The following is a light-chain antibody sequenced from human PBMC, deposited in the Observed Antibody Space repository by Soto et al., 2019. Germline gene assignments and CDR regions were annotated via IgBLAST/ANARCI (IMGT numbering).Light chain of an antibody. Sequence: QSVLTQPASVSGSPGQSITISCTGTSSDVGGYNYVSWCQQHPGKAPKLMIYEVSDRPSGVSNRFSGSKSGNTASLTISGLQAEDEADYYCSSYTITSTYVFGTGTRSPS. CDR3: SSYTITSTYV. V-gene: IGLV2-14*01. CDR2: EVS. CDR1: SSDVGGYNY. J-gene: IGLJ1*01.